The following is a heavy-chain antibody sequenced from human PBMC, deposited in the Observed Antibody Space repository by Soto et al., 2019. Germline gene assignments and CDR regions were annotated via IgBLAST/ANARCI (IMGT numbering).Heavy chain of an antibody. CDR1: GGSFSGYY. Sequence: SETLSLTCAVYGGSFSGYYWSWIRQPPGKGLEWIGEINHSVSTNYNPSLKSRVTISVDTSKNQFSLKLSSVTAADTAVYYCARERLRTMDVWGKGTTVTVSS. CDR2: INHSVST. CDR3: ARERLRTMDV. J-gene: IGHJ6*03. V-gene: IGHV4-34*01.